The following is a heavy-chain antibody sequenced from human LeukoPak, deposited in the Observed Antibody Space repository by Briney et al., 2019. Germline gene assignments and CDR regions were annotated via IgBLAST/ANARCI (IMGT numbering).Heavy chain of an antibody. J-gene: IGHJ4*02. CDR2: IYWNDDK. Sequence: SGPTLVKPTQTLTLTCTFSGFSLSTSGVGVGWIRQPPGKALEWLALIYWNDDKRYSPSLKSRLTITKDTSKNQVVLTMTNMDPVDTATYYCAHRLNYYDSSGYYYYFDYWGQGTLVTVSS. CDR3: AHRLNYYDSSGYYYYFDY. V-gene: IGHV2-5*01. D-gene: IGHD3-22*01. CDR1: GFSLSTSGVG.